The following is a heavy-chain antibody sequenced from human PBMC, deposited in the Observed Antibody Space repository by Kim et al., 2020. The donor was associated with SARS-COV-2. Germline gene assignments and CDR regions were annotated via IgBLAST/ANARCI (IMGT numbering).Heavy chain of an antibody. CDR3: TGLDDILTGYDF. CDR2: IKSKANSYAT. CDR1: GFPFSGSH. D-gene: IGHD3-9*01. J-gene: IGHJ4*02. V-gene: IGHV3-73*01. Sequence: GGSLRLSCAASGFPFSGSHIHWVRQASGKVLEWVGRIKSKANSYATAYAASVNGRFTISRDDSKSTAYLEMSSLKTEDTAVYYCTGLDDILTGYDFWGQGTLVTVSS.